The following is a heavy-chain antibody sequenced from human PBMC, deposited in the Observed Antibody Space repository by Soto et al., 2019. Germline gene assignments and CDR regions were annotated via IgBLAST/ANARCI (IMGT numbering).Heavy chain of an antibody. CDR2: INAGNGNT. CDR1: GYTFTSYA. CDR3: ARPYSSGWYNWFDP. J-gene: IGHJ5*02. Sequence: GPSVKVSCKASGYTFTSYAMHWVRQAPGQRLEWMGWINAGNGNTKYSQKFQGRVTITRDTSASTAYMELSSLRSEDTAVYYCARPYSSGWYNWFDPWGQGTLVTVSS. V-gene: IGHV1-3*01. D-gene: IGHD6-19*01.